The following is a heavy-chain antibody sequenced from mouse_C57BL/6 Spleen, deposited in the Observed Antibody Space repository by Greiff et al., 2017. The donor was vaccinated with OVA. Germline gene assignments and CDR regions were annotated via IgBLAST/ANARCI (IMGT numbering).Heavy chain of an antibody. CDR3: ARAPCYYGSRVWYFDV. D-gene: IGHD1-1*01. Sequence: EVKLEESGPGLVKPSQSLSLTCSVTGYSFTSGYYWNWIRQFPGNQLEWMGYISYDGSNNYNPSLKNRTPITRDTSKNQLFLKLDSVTTEDTATYYCARAPCYYGSRVWYFDVWGTGTTVTVSS. J-gene: IGHJ1*03. V-gene: IGHV3-6*01. CDR2: ISYDGSN. CDR1: GYSFTSGYY.